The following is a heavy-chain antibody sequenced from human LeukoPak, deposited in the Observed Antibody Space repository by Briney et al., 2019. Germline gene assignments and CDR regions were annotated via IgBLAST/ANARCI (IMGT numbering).Heavy chain of an antibody. CDR3: ARHLTPNWYFDY. Sequence: SETLSLTCTVSGGSISSYYWSWIRQPPGKGLEGIGYIYYSGSTNYNPSLKSRVTISVDTSKNQFSLKLSSVTAADTAVYYCARHLTPNWYFDYWGQGTLVTVSS. CDR1: GGSISSYY. V-gene: IGHV4-59*08. CDR2: IYYSGST. D-gene: IGHD7-27*01. J-gene: IGHJ4*02.